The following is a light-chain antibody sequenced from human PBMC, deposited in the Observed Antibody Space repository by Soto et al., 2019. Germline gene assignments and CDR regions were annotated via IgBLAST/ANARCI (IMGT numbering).Light chain of an antibody. Sequence: SVLTQPPSVSRSPGQSVTISCTGTSSDVGSYNRVSWFQQPPGTAPKLLIYEVSNRPSGVPDRISGSKSGNTASLTISGLQAEDEADYYCSSYTSSSTYVFGTGTKVTV. J-gene: IGLJ1*01. CDR3: SSYTSSSTYV. CDR1: SSDVGSYNR. V-gene: IGLV2-18*02. CDR2: EVS.